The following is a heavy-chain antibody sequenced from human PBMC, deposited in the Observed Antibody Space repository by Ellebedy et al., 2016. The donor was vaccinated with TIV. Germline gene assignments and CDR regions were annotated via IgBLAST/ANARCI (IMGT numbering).Heavy chain of an antibody. V-gene: IGHV3-21*01. J-gene: IGHJ6*02. CDR1: GFTFSNYS. Sequence: GGSLRLXXAASGFTFSNYSMNWVRQGPGKGPEWVSSISSSSSYIYYADSVKGRFIISRDNAKNSLYLQMNSLRAEDTAGYYCARDTSRNYDILTGYYTPYYYGMDVWGQGTTVTVSS. CDR2: ISSSSSYI. D-gene: IGHD3-9*01. CDR3: ARDTSRNYDILTGYYTPYYYGMDV.